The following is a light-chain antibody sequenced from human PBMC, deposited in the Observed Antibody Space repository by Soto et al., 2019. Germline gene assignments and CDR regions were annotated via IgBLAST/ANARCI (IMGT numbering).Light chain of an antibody. CDR2: AAS. CDR1: QSISSY. V-gene: IGKV1-39*01. J-gene: IGKJ4*01. Sequence: DIQMTQSPSSLSASVVDRVTITCLASQSISSYLNWYQQKPGKAPKLLIYAASSLQSGVPSRFSGSGSGTEFTLTISSLQSEDFAVYYCQQYNSYPLTFGGGTKVDIK. CDR3: QQYNSYPLT.